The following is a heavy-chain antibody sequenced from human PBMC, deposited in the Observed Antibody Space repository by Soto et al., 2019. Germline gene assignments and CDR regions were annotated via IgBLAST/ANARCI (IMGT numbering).Heavy chain of an antibody. CDR3: ARGRAGNYYFDY. CDR1: GGSFSGYY. V-gene: IGHV4-34*01. Sequence: QVQLQQWGAGLLKPSETLSLTCAVYGGSFSGYYWSWIRQPPGKGLEWIGEINHSGSTNYNPSLKSRVTISVDTSKNQFSLKLSSVTAADTAVYYCARGRAGNYYFDYWGQGTLATVSS. CDR2: INHSGST. D-gene: IGHD1-7*01. J-gene: IGHJ4*02.